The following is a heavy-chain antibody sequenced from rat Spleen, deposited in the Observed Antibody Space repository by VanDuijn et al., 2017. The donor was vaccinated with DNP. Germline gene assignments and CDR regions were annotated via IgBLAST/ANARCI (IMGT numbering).Heavy chain of an antibody. CDR3: AKEGFEVTFAY. CDR1: GITFNYYW. V-gene: IGHV5-31*01. J-gene: IGHJ3*01. D-gene: IGHD4-3*01. Sequence: EVQLVESGGDLVQPGRSLKVSCVASGITFNYYWMTWIRQAPGKGLEWVTSITSSGGGTFYSDSVKGRFTISRDNAKNTLYLQMNSLRSEDTATYYCAKEGFEVTFAYWGQGTLVTVSS. CDR2: ITSSGGGT.